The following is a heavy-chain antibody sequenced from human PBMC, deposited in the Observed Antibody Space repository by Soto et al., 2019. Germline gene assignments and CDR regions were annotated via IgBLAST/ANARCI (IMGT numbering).Heavy chain of an antibody. D-gene: IGHD6-25*01. CDR2: ISGSGGST. CDR1: GFTFSSYA. V-gene: IGHV3-23*01. Sequence: VGSLRLSCAASGFTFSSYAMSWVRQAPGKGLEWVSAISGSGGSTYYADSVRGRFTISRDNSKNTLYLQMNSLRAEDTAVYYCAKGIDWAAANWFDPWGQGTLVTVSS. CDR3: AKGIDWAAANWFDP. J-gene: IGHJ5*02.